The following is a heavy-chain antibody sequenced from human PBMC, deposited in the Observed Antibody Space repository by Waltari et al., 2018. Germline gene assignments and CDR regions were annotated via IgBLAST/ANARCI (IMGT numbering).Heavy chain of an antibody. CDR3: ARDCSGGSCYGYYFDY. CDR2: IYTSGST. J-gene: IGHJ4*02. D-gene: IGHD2-15*01. CDR1: GGSISSYY. V-gene: IGHV4-4*07. Sequence: QVQLQESGPGLVKPSETLSLTCTVSGGSISSYYWSWIRQPAGKGLEWIGRIYTSGSTNYNPPLTGRVTMSVDTSKNQFSLKLSSVTAADTAVYYCARDCSGGSCYGYYFDYWGQGTLVTVSS.